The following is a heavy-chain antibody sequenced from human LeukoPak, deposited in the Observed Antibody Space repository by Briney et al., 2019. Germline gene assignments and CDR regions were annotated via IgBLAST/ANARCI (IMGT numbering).Heavy chain of an antibody. CDR1: GFTFGSYG. V-gene: IGHV3-21*01. D-gene: IGHD4-23*01. J-gene: IGHJ1*01. CDR2: ISSSSSYI. CDR3: ARGVSRYFQH. Sequence: PGGSLRLSCAASGFTFGSYGLNWVRQAPGKGLEWVSSISSSSSYIYYADSVKGRFTISRDNAKNSLYLQMNSLRAEDTAVYYCARGVSRYFQHWGQGTLVTVSS.